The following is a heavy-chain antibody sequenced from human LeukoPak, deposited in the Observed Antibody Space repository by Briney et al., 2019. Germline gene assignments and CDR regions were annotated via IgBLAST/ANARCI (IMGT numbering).Heavy chain of an antibody. D-gene: IGHD3-22*01. Sequence: GGSLRLSCAASGFTFSSYWMHWVRQAPGKGLEWVAVISYDGSNKYYGDSVKGRLTISRDNSKNTLYMQMNSLRTEDTAVYYCARDHYYDSSGYYPVTDAFDIWGQGTMVTVSS. CDR2: ISYDGSNK. CDR1: GFTFSSYW. J-gene: IGHJ3*02. V-gene: IGHV3-30-3*01. CDR3: ARDHYYDSSGYYPVTDAFDI.